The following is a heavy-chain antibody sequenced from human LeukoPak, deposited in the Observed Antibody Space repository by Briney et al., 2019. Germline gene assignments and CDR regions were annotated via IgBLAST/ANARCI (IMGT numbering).Heavy chain of an antibody. D-gene: IGHD3-10*01. J-gene: IGHJ5*01. CDR2: VHYSGTT. Sequence: SETLSLTCTVSGGSISDYYWNWIRQPPGKGLEWVAYVHYSGTTKNNPSLQSRVTTAVDMSKKEVSLRLDSVTAADTAVYYCAGDMRGSAKVWFDSWGQGVQVIVSS. CDR3: AGDMRGSAKVWFDS. V-gene: IGHV4-59*12. CDR1: GGSISDYY.